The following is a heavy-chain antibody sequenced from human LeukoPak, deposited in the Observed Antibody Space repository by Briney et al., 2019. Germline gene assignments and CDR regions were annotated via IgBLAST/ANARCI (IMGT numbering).Heavy chain of an antibody. J-gene: IGHJ3*02. CDR2: INHSGST. CDR1: GGSVSSGSYY. CDR3: ARENFGGVVVPAAPEGARDAFDI. V-gene: IGHV4-39*07. Sequence: PSETLSLTCTVSGGSVSSGSYYWGWIRQPPGKGLEWIGEINHSGSTNYNPSLKSRVTISVDTSKNQFSLKLSSVTAADTAVYYCARENFGGVVVPAAPEGARDAFDIWGQGTMVTVSS. D-gene: IGHD2-2*01.